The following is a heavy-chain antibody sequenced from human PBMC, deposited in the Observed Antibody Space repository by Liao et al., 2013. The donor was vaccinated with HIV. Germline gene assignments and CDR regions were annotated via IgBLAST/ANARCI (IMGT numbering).Heavy chain of an antibody. CDR3: ARDAYFDWDNWFDP. Sequence: QVQLQQWGAGLLKPSETLSLTCAVYNGSFSGYYWSWIRQPPGKGLEWIGEINHSGSTNSIPSLKSRVTLSVDTSKNQFSLRLSSVTAADTAVYYCARDAYFDWDNWFDPWGQGTLVTVSS. CDR1: NGSFSGYY. D-gene: IGHD3-9*01. V-gene: IGHV4-34*02. CDR2: INHSGST. J-gene: IGHJ5*02.